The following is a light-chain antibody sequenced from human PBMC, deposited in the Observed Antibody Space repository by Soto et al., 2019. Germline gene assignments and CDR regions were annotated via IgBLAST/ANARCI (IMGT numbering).Light chain of an antibody. Sequence: QAVVTQPPSVSGAPGQRVTISFTGNNSNLGAGYDVHWYQQLPGAAPKLVIFGNRNRPSGVPERFSGSKSGTSASLAITGLQAEDEADYYCQAYDYSLTAFVFGGGTKLTVL. J-gene: IGLJ3*02. CDR2: GNR. CDR1: NSNLGAGYD. CDR3: QAYDYSLTAFV. V-gene: IGLV1-40*01.